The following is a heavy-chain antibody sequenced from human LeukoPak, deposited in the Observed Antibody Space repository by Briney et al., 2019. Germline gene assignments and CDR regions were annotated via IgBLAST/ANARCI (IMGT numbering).Heavy chain of an antibody. CDR1: GGSISSSSYY. Sequence: SETLSLTCTVAGGSISSSSYYWGWIRQPPGKGLEWIGSIYDGGSTYYNPFLKSRVTISVDTSKNQFSLKLSSVTAADTAVYYCASDCSSTSCYGSDSWGQGTLVTVSS. J-gene: IGHJ4*02. CDR2: IYDGGST. CDR3: ASDCSSTSCYGSDS. V-gene: IGHV4-39*01. D-gene: IGHD2-2*01.